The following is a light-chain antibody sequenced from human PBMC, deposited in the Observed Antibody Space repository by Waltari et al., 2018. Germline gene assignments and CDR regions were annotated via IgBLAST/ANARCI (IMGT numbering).Light chain of an antibody. CDR3: QQRSSLPLYT. CDR1: QSVSRS. V-gene: IGKV3-11*01. J-gene: IGKJ2*01. CDR2: DAS. Sequence: EVALTQSPATLSLFPGERAILSCRASQSVSRSLAWYQQKPGLAPRLLIYDASNRATGIPARFSGSGSGTDFTLTISSLEPEDFAVYYCQQRSSLPLYTFGQGTKLDLK.